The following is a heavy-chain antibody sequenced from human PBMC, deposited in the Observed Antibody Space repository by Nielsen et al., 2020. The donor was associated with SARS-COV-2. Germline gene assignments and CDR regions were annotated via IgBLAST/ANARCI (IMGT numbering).Heavy chain of an antibody. CDR3: ARHRGYQLLFGRFDP. Sequence: GESLKISCPGSGYLFTTYCISWVRQAPGKGLKWMGRIHPSDSYTKYRPSFEGHVTISMDKSLNTAYLQWSSLRASDTGIYYWARHRGYQLLFGRFDPWGQGTLVTVSS. CDR1: GYLFTTYC. J-gene: IGHJ5*02. CDR2: IHPSDSYT. V-gene: IGHV5-10-1*01. D-gene: IGHD2-2*01.